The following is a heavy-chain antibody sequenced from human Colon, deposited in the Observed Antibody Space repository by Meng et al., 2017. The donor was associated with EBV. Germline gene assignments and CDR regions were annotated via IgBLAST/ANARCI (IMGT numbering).Heavy chain of an antibody. V-gene: IGHV4-31*03. Sequence: QVQLQEAGPGLVKPSQTLSRTLTVSGGSVSSGGYYWTWIRQHPGKGLEWFGHIYYSGSTFYNPSLKRRVIISIDTSKNQFSLNLRSVTAADTAVYYCARVSSGWDYFDYWGQGTLVTVSS. CDR1: GGSVSSGGYY. J-gene: IGHJ4*02. D-gene: IGHD6-19*01. CDR2: IYYSGST. CDR3: ARVSSGWDYFDY.